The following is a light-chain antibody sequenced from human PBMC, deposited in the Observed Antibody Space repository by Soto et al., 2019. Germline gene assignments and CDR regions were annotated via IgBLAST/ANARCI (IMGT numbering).Light chain of an antibody. CDR3: SSFTISHTYV. Sequence: QSVLTQPASVSGSPVQSIALSCTGTGSDFGDYKYVSWYQQHPGKAPKLILYDVTHRPSGISDRLSGSKSGNTASLTISGLQAEDEADYYCSSFTISHTYVFGTGTKVTVL. J-gene: IGLJ1*01. CDR2: DVT. V-gene: IGLV2-14*03. CDR1: GSDFGDYKY.